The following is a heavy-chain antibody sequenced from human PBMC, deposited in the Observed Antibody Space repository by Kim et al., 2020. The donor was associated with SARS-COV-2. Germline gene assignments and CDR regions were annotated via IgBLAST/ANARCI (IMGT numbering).Heavy chain of an antibody. CDR3: ARARGGTMIVVVI. V-gene: IGHV4-31*03. CDR1: GGSISSGGYY. CDR2: IYYSGST. Sequence: SETLSLTCTVSGGSISSGGYYWSWIRQHPGKGLEWIGYIYYSGSTYYNPSLKSRVTISVDTSKNQFSLKLSSVTAADTAVYYCARARGGTMIVVVIWGQGTMVTVSS. D-gene: IGHD3-22*01. J-gene: IGHJ3*02.